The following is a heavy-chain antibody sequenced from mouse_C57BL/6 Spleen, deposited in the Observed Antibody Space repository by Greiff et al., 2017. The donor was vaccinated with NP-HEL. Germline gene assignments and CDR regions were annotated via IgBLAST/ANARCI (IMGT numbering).Heavy chain of an antibody. V-gene: IGHV5-9-1*02. D-gene: IGHD1-1*01. CDR2: ISSGGDYI. Sequence: EVKLMESGEGLVKPGGSLKLSCAASGFTFSSYAMSWVRQTPEKRLEWVAYISSGGDYIYYADTVKGRFTISRDNARNTLYLQMSSLKSEDTAMYYCTSFITTGFAYWGQGTLVTVSA. CDR1: GFTFSSYA. CDR3: TSFITTGFAY. J-gene: IGHJ3*01.